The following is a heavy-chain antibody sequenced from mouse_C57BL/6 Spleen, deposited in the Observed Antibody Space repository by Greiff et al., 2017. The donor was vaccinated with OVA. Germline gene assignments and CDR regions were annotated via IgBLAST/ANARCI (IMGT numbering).Heavy chain of an antibody. Sequence: EVQGVESGGGLVKPGGSLKLSCAASGFTFSSYAMSWVRQTPEKRLEWVATISDGGSYTYYPDNVKGRFTISRDNAKNNLYLQMSHLKSEDTAMYYCARDHGSSHYFDYWGQGTTLTVSS. D-gene: IGHD1-1*01. CDR1: GFTFSSYA. V-gene: IGHV5-4*01. CDR3: ARDHGSSHYFDY. J-gene: IGHJ2*01. CDR2: ISDGGSYT.